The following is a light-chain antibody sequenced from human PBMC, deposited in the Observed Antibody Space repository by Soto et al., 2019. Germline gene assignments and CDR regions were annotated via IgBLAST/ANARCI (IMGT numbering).Light chain of an antibody. J-gene: IGLJ1*01. CDR3: AAWDDTLTDYV. CDR2: SNS. Sequence: QSVLTQPPSASGTPGQRVTISCSGSSSNIGSSTVNWYQQLPGTAPKSLIYSNSQRPSGVPDRFSGSKSGTSASLAISGPQSEDEADYYCAAWDDTLTDYVFGTGTKATVL. V-gene: IGLV1-44*01. CDR1: SSNIGSST.